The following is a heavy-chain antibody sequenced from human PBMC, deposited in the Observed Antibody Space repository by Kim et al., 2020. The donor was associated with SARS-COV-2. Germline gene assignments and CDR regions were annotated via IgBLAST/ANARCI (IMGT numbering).Heavy chain of an antibody. D-gene: IGHD6-13*01. V-gene: IGHV4-34*01. CDR3: ARGRVRYSSSSEGNWFDP. CDR1: GGSFSGYY. CDR2: INHSGST. Sequence: SETLSLTCAVYGGSFSGYYWSWIRQPPGKGLEWIGEINHSGSTNYNPSLKSRVTISVDTSKNQFSLKLSSVTAADTAVYYCARGRVRYSSSSEGNWFDPWGRGTLVTVSS. J-gene: IGHJ5*02.